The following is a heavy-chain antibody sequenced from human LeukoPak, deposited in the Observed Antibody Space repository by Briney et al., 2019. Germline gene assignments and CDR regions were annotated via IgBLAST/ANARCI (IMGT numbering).Heavy chain of an antibody. CDR3: ARAAYDNSGYLTL. V-gene: IGHV3-33*07. Sequence: HPGGSLRLSCAASGFTFSSYGMYWVRQAPGKGLEWVAVIWYDGTNKYYADSVKGRFTISRDSPKNTLYLQMNSLRAEDTAVYYCARAAYDNSGYLTLWGQGTLVTVSS. D-gene: IGHD3-22*01. J-gene: IGHJ4*02. CDR2: IWYDGTNK. CDR1: GFTFSSYG.